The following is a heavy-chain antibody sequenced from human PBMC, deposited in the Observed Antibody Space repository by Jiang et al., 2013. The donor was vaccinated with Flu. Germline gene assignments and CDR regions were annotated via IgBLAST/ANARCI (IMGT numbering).Heavy chain of an antibody. J-gene: IGHJ5*02. CDR3: ARDRSVGATGWFDP. CDR2: ISAYNGNT. D-gene: IGHD1-26*01. Sequence: SWVRQAPGQGLEWMGWISAYNGNTNYAQKLQGRVTMTTDTSTSTAYMELRSLRSDDTAVYYCARDRSVGATGWFDPWGQGTLVTVSS. V-gene: IGHV1-18*01.